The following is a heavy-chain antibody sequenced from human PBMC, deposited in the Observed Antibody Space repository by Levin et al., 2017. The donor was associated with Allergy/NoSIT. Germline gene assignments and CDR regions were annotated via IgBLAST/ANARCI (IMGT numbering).Heavy chain of an antibody. Sequence: ETLSLTCAASGFTFRSSWLSWVRQGPGKGLEWVANINQDGSVNSYVGSVKGRFTISRDNAKNSLYLQMNSLRAEDTAIYYCARNKDYGDSNDYWGQGALVTVSS. J-gene: IGHJ4*02. V-gene: IGHV3-7*01. CDR3: ARNKDYGDSNDY. D-gene: IGHD4-17*01. CDR1: GFTFRSSW. CDR2: INQDGSVN.